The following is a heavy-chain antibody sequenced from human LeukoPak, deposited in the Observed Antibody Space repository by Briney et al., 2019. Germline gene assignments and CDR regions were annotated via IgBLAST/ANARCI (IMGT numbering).Heavy chain of an antibody. CDR2: IYYSGST. D-gene: IGHD3-10*01. CDR1: GGSISSYY. J-gene: IGHJ4*02. V-gene: IGHV4-59*01. CDR3: ARDGSTGLDY. Sequence: SETLSFTCTVSGGSISSYYWSWIRQPPGKGLEWIGYIYYSGSTNYNPSLKSRVTISVDTSKNQFSLKLSSVTAADTAVYYCARDGSTGLDYWGQGTLVTVSS.